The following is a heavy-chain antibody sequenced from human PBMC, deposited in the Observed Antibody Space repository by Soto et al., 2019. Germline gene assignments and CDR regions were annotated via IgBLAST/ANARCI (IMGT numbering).Heavy chain of an antibody. D-gene: IGHD6-6*01. Sequence: QVQLVQSGAEVKTPGSSVNVSCKASGGTFSSYTISWVRQAPGQGLEWVGRIIPILGITNYAQEFQGRVTITADKPTNTAYMGLNSLRSEDTAVYYCARSSYCSSSKAVDICGQGSMVTVSS. J-gene: IGHJ3*02. CDR2: IIPILGIT. CDR3: ARSSYCSSSKAVDI. V-gene: IGHV1-69*02. CDR1: GGTFSSYT.